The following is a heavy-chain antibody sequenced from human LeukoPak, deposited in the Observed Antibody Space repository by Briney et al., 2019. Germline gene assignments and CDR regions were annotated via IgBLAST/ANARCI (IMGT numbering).Heavy chain of an antibody. CDR3: ARAYYGSGSYGVNWFDP. J-gene: IGHJ5*02. D-gene: IGHD3-10*01. Sequence: KPSETLSLTCAVYGGSFSGYYWSWIRQPPGKGLEWIGEINHSGSTNYNPSLKSRVTISVDTSKNQFSLKLSSVTAADTAVYYCARAYYGSGSYGVNWFDPWGQGTLVTVST. V-gene: IGHV4-34*01. CDR1: GGSFSGYY. CDR2: INHSGST.